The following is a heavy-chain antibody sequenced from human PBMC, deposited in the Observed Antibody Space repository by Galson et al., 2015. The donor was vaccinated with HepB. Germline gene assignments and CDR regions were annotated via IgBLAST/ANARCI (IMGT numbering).Heavy chain of an antibody. D-gene: IGHD6-13*01. CDR3: ARIIPAAGSPYY. Sequence: SVKVYCKAPGYTFNNYFMHWVRQAHGLGLEWMGIINPSDGTTSYAQKFQGRDTMTRDTSTSTVYMELRSLTSEDTAMYYCARIIPAAGSPYYWGQGTLVTVSS. CDR2: INPSDGTT. V-gene: IGHV1-46*02. J-gene: IGHJ4*02. CDR1: GYTFNNYF.